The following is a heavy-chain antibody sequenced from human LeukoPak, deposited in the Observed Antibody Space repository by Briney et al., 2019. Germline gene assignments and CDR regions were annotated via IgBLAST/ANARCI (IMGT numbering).Heavy chain of an antibody. Sequence: GGSLRLSCAASGFTFSSYSMNWVRQAQGKGLEWVSSISSSGTYIYYADSVKGRFTISRDNAKNSLYLQMNSLRAEDTAVYYCARDGVYDSIGLNDYWGQGTLVTVSS. CDR2: ISSSGTYI. V-gene: IGHV3-21*01. CDR3: ARDGVYDSIGLNDY. J-gene: IGHJ4*02. D-gene: IGHD3-22*01. CDR1: GFTFSSYS.